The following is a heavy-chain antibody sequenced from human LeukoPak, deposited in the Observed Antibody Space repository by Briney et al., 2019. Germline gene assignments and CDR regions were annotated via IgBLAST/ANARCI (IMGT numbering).Heavy chain of an antibody. CDR1: GFIFSSYW. Sequence: GGSLRLSCAASGFIFSSYWMSWVRQAPGKGLEWVANIKQDGSEKYYVDSVKGRFTISRDNAKNSLYLQMNSLRAEDTAVYYCARDPPPADYWGQGTLVTVSS. CDR2: IKQDGSEK. V-gene: IGHV3-7*03. CDR3: ARDPPPADY. J-gene: IGHJ4*02.